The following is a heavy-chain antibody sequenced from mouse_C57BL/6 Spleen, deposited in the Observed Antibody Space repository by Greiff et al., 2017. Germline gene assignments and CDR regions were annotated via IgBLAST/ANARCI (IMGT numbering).Heavy chain of an antibody. Sequence: EVQLVESGGGLVQPKGSLKLSCAASGFSFNTYAMNWVRQAPGKGLEWVARIRSKSNNYATYYDDSVKDRFTISRDDSESMLYLQMNNLKTADTAMYYCVRRGQLVHFDYWGQGTTLTVSS. V-gene: IGHV10-1*01. J-gene: IGHJ2*01. D-gene: IGHD4-1*02. CDR3: VRRGQLVHFDY. CDR2: IRSKSNNYAT. CDR1: GFSFNTYA.